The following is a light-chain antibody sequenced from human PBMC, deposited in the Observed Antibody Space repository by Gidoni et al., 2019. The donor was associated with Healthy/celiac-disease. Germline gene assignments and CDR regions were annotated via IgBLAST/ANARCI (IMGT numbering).Light chain of an antibody. CDR2: DAS. Sequence: DIQMTQSPSSLSASVGDRVTITCQASQDISNYLNLYQQKPGKAPKLLIYDASNLETGVPSRFSGSGSGTDFTFTISSLQPEDIATYYCQQYDNLLRTFGQGTKVEIK. CDR1: QDISNY. V-gene: IGKV1-33*01. J-gene: IGKJ1*01. CDR3: QQYDNLLRT.